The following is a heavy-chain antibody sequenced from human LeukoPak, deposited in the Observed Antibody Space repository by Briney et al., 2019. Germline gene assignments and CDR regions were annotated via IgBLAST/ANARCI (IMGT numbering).Heavy chain of an antibody. J-gene: IGHJ4*02. CDR3: ARYIAVADYFDY. CDR2: ISAYNGNT. D-gene: IGHD6-19*01. V-gene: IGHV1-18*01. Sequence: ASVKVSCTASGYTFTSYGISWVRQAPGQGLEWMGWISAYNGNTNYAQKLQGRVTMTTDTSTSTAYMELRSLRSDDTAVYYCARYIAVADYFDYWGQGTLVTVSS. CDR1: GYTFTSYG.